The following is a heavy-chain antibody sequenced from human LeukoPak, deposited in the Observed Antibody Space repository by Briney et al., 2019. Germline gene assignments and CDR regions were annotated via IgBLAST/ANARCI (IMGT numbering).Heavy chain of an antibody. CDR2: IHTTGYT. D-gene: IGHD3/OR15-3a*01. J-gene: IGHJ4*02. CDR1: GGSISSGSNY. CDR3: ARQTGSGLFILP. Sequence: PSQTLSLTCTVSGGSISSGSNYWGWIRQPAGKGLEWIGRIHTTGYTNYNPSLKSRVAISIDTSKNQFSLKLTSVTAADTAVYYCARQTGSGLFILPGGQGTLVTVSS. V-gene: IGHV4-61*02.